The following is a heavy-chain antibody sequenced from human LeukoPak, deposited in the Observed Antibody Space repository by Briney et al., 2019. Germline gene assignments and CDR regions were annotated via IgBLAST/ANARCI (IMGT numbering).Heavy chain of an antibody. CDR3: ARGASIMATRSY. V-gene: IGHV3-64*01. CDR1: GFTFSSYA. J-gene: IGHJ4*02. CDR2: IRSNDDSP. D-gene: IGHD5-24*01. Sequence: PGGSLRLSCAASGFTFSSYAMHWVRQAPGKGLEYISAIRSNDDSPYYTNSVKGRFTTSRNNSTHTLYLQMGSLRAEDMGVYYCARGASIMATRSYWGQGPLVTVSS.